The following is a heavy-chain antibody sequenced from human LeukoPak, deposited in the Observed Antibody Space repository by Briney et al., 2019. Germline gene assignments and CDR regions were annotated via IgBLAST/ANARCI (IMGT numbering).Heavy chain of an antibody. J-gene: IGHJ4*02. V-gene: IGHV1-2*02. D-gene: IGHD2-15*01. CDR3: ARDGSSRTYV. Sequence: ASVKVSCKASGYTFTSYDINWVRQATGQGLEWMGWINPNSGGTNYAQKFQGRVTMTRDTSISTAYMELSRLRSDDTAVYYCARDGSSRTYVWGQGTLVTVSS. CDR1: GYTFTSYD. CDR2: INPNSGGT.